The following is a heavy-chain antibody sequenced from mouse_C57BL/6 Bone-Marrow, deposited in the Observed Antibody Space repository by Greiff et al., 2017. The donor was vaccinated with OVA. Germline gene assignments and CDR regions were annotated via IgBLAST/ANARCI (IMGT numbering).Heavy chain of an antibody. CDR3: ARGGAQATFMDY. D-gene: IGHD3-2*02. J-gene: IGHJ4*01. CDR1: GYTFTDSW. Sequence: VPLQQPGAELVKPGASVKLSCKASGYTFTDSWMHWVKQRPGRGLEWLGRIDPNRGGTKYNEKFKSKATLTVAKPSSTAYMQLISMTSEDSAVDYCARGGAQATFMDYWGQGTSVTVS. CDR2: IDPNRGGT. V-gene: IGHV1-72*01.